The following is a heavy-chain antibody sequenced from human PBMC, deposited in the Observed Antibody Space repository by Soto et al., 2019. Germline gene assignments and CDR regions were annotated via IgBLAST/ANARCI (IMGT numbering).Heavy chain of an antibody. J-gene: IGHJ6*02. CDR3: ARGDQLLYGDNYYYGMDV. CDR1: GYSFTSYW. V-gene: IGHV5-10-1*01. CDR2: IDPSDSYT. Sequence: GESPKISCKGSGYSFTSYWISWVRQMPGKGLEWMGRIDPSDSYTNYSPSFQRHVTISADKSISTAYLQWSRLKASDTAMYYCARGDQLLYGDNYYYGMDVWGQGTTVTVSS. D-gene: IGHD2-2*02.